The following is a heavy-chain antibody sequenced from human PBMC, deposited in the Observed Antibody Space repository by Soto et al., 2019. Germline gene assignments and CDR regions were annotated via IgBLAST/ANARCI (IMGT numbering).Heavy chain of an antibody. CDR1: GGSISSSSYY. CDR2: IYYSGST. Sequence: PSETLSLTCTVSGGSISSSSYYWGWIRQPPGKGLEWIGSIYYSGSTYYNPSLKSRVTISVDTSKNQFSLKLSSVTAADTAVYYCARQPSVFVVVPAAHFDYWGQGTLVTVSS. D-gene: IGHD2-2*01. V-gene: IGHV4-39*01. CDR3: ARQPSVFVVVPAAHFDY. J-gene: IGHJ4*02.